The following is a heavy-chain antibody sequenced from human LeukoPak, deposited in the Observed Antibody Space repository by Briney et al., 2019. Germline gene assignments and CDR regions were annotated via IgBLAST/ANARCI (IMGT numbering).Heavy chain of an antibody. J-gene: IGHJ6*02. Sequence: GSLRLSCAASGFTFSSYSMNWVCQPPGKGLEWIGNIYYSGSSYYNPSLKSRVTISVDTSKNQFSLKMSSVTAADTAVFYCARQSGVSSDNYFGMDVWGQGTTVTVSS. CDR2: IYYSGSS. CDR1: GFTFSSYSMN. V-gene: IGHV4-39*01. CDR3: ARQSGVSSDNYFGMDV. D-gene: IGHD1-26*01.